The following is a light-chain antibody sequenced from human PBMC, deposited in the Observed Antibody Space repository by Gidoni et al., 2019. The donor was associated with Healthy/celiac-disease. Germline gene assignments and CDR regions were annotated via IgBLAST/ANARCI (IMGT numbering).Light chain of an antibody. CDR3: QAWDSSTAV. J-gene: IGLJ2*01. V-gene: IGLV3-1*01. CDR1: KLGDKY. Sequence: SYELTQPHSVSVSPGQTASITCSGDKLGDKYACWYQQKPGQSPVLVIYQDSKRPSGIPERFSGSNSGNTATLTISGTQAMDEADYYGQAWDSSTAVFGGGTKLTVL. CDR2: QDS.